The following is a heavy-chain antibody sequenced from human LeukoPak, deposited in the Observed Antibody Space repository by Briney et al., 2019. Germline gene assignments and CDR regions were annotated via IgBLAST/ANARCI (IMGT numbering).Heavy chain of an antibody. V-gene: IGHV3-23*01. Sequence: GGSLRLSCAASGFTFSSYAMSWVRQAPGKGLEWVSAISGSGGSTYYADSVKGRFTISKDNSKNTLYLQMNSLRAEDTAVYYCAKIYCSGGSCSDYWGQGTLVTVSS. CDR2: ISGSGGST. J-gene: IGHJ4*02. D-gene: IGHD2-15*01. CDR1: GFTFSSYA. CDR3: AKIYCSGGSCSDY.